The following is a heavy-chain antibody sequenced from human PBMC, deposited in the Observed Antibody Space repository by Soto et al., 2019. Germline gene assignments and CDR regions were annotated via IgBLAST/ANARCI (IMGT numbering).Heavy chain of an antibody. CDR1: GFTFSNYW. CDR2: IKQDGSEK. CDR3: ATYAHHTFDS. J-gene: IGHJ5*01. D-gene: IGHD3-16*01. Sequence: EVQLVESGGGLVQPGGSLRLSCAASGFTFSNYWMSWVRQAPGKGPEWVANIKQDGSEKNYVDSVEGRFTISRDNAKNSLYLQMNSLRAEDTAAYYCATYAHHTFDSWGQGTLVTVSS. V-gene: IGHV3-7*01.